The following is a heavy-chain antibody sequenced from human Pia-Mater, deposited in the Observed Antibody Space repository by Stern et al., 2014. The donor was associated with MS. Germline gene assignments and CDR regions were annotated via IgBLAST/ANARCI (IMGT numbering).Heavy chain of an antibody. D-gene: IGHD1-14*01. CDR1: GFTFSIYW. V-gene: IGHV5-51*01. Sequence: VQLVQSGAELIRPGESLKISCKGSGFTFSIYWIAWGRQMPGKGLEWMGIIYPGDSETRYSPSFQGQVTMSADKSTSTAYLQWSTLNASDTAMYFCARQTTAWASDVWGQGTLVTVSS. J-gene: IGHJ4*02. CDR2: IYPGDSET. CDR3: ARQTTAWASDV.